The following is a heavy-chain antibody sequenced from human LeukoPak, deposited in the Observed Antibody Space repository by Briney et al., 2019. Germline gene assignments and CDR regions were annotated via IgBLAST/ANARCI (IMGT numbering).Heavy chain of an antibody. CDR2: IWYDGSNK. CDR3: ARDFTTGYYRIYY. Sequence: QTGGSLRLSCAASGFTFSSYGMHWVRQAPGKGLEWVAAIWYDGSNKYYADSVKGRFTISRDDSKNTLYLQMNSLRAEDTAVYYCARDFTTGYYRIYYWGQGTLVTVSS. CDR1: GFTFSSYG. V-gene: IGHV3-33*01. D-gene: IGHD3-9*01. J-gene: IGHJ4*02.